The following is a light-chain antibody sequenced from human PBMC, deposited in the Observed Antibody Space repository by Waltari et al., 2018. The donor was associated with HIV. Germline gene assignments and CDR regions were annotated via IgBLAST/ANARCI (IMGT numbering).Light chain of an antibody. Sequence: QSALTQPASVSGSPGQSLTIPCTGTSSNLLPWSQQHPGKVPKLIIYEVSKRPSGVSDRVSASKSGKTASLTISGLQAEDEADYHCCSYVGVVNSFVLFGGGTKLTVL. V-gene: IGLV2-23*02. J-gene: IGLJ2*01. CDR1: SSNL. CDR2: EVS. CDR3: CSYVGVVNSFVL.